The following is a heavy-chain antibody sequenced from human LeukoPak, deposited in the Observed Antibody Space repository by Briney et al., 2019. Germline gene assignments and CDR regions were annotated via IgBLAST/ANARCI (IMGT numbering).Heavy chain of an antibody. D-gene: IGHD3-22*01. Sequence: GGSLRLSCAASGFTFSTYNMNWVRQAPGKGLEWVSSITSSSSYIYYADSVKGRFTISRDNAKNSLYLQMNSLSAEDTAVYYCAKGTYYYDSSGYAWGPEFDPWGQGTLVTVSS. J-gene: IGHJ5*02. CDR2: ITSSSSYI. CDR1: GFTFSTYN. V-gene: IGHV3-21*01. CDR3: AKGTYYYDSSGYAWGPEFDP.